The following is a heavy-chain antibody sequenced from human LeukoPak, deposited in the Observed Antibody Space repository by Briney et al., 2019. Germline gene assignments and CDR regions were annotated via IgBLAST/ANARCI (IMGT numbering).Heavy chain of an antibody. CDR3: ARVGGITMVRGVIINHYYMDV. Sequence: SETLSLTCAVSGGSISSSNWWSWVRQPPGKGLEWIGEIYHSGSTNYNPSLKSRVTISVDTSKNQFSLKLSSVTAADTAVYYCARVGGITMVRGVIINHYYMDVWGKGTTVTVSS. V-gene: IGHV4-4*02. J-gene: IGHJ6*03. CDR1: GGSISSSNW. D-gene: IGHD3-10*01. CDR2: IYHSGST.